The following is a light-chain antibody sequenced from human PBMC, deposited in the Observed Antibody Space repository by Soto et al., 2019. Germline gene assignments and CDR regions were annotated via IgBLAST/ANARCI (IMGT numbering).Light chain of an antibody. J-gene: IGKJ4*01. CDR1: QSVTSSY. CDR3: QQYASSPLT. V-gene: IGKV3-20*01. Sequence: EIVLTQSPGTLSLSPGEGATLSCRASQSVTSSYLAWYQQKRGQAPRLLMYDASSRATGIPDRFSGSGSGTDFTLTISRLEPEDFAVYFSQQYASSPLTFGGGTKVEIK. CDR2: DAS.